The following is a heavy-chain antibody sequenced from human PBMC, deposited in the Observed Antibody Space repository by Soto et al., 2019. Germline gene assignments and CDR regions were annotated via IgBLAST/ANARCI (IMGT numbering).Heavy chain of an antibody. CDR1: GGSISSYY. J-gene: IGHJ6*03. CDR3: ARRAGHYYYYMDV. V-gene: IGHV4-59*08. CDR2: IYYSGST. Sequence: QVQLQESGPGLVKPSETLSLTCTVSGGSISSYYWSWIRQPPGKGLEWIGYIYYSGSTNYNPSLKSRVTISVDTSKNQFSLKLSSVTAADTAVYYCARRAGHYYYYMDVWGKGTTVTVSS.